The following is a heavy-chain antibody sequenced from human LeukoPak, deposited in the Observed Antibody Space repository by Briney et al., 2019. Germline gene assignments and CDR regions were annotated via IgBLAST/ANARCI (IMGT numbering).Heavy chain of an antibody. Sequence: SETLSLTCTVSGDSIRNYYCSWIRQPAGQGLEWIGRIYSTGTTNYNPSLKSRVTMSVDTSTKQFSLRLSSVTAADTAVYYCVRHVGGSGGFDSWGQGTLCTVSS. CDR3: VRHVGGSGGFDS. CDR2: IYSTGTT. J-gene: IGHJ5*01. CDR1: GDSIRNYY. V-gene: IGHV4-4*07. D-gene: IGHD6-19*01.